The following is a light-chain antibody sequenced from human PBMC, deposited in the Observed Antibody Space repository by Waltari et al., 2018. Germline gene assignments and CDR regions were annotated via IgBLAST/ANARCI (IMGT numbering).Light chain of an antibody. CDR2: AAS. J-gene: IGKJ1*01. CDR3: QESYSFSRT. Sequence: DIQMTQSPFSLSASVGDRVTITCRASQTISRSLNWYQQKPGKAPNHLIYAASSLQSGVPSRFSGSGSGRDFTLIITSLQPEDFATYYCQESYSFSRTFGQGTKVEIK. CDR1: QTISRS. V-gene: IGKV1-39*01.